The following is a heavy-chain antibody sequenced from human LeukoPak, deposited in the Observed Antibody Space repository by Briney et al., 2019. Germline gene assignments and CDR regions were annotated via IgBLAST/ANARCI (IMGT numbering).Heavy chain of an antibody. V-gene: IGHV4-59*01. Sequence: SETLSLTCTVTGGSISSYYWSWIRQPPGKGLEWIGYIYYSASTNYNPSLKSRVAISVDTSKNQFSLKLSSVTAADTAVYYCARYSGYDSRFDYWGQGTLVTVSS. CDR2: IYYSAST. CDR3: ARYSGYDSRFDY. D-gene: IGHD5-12*01. J-gene: IGHJ4*02. CDR1: GGSISSYY.